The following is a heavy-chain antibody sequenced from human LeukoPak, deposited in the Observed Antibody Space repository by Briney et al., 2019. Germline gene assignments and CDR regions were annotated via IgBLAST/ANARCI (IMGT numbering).Heavy chain of an antibody. Sequence: RRSLRLSCAASGFTFSSYAMHWVRQAPGKGLEWVAVISYDGSNKYYADSVKGRFTISRDNSKNTLYLQMNSLRAEDTAVYYCARVDMIGAFDIWGQGTMVTVSS. CDR3: ARVDMIGAFDI. J-gene: IGHJ3*02. CDR2: ISYDGSNK. V-gene: IGHV3-30-3*01. D-gene: IGHD2-21*01. CDR1: GFTFSSYA.